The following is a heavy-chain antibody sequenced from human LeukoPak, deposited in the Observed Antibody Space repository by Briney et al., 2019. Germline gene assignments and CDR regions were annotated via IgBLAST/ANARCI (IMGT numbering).Heavy chain of an antibody. CDR1: GSSISNYY. D-gene: IGHD6-19*01. J-gene: IGHJ4*02. CDR2: IYTSGGT. Sequence: SETLSLTRTVSGSSISNYYWTWIRQPAGKGLEWIGRIYTSGGTNYNPSLKTRVTMSVDTSKNQVSLKLSSVTPPDTAMYYCARAAEYSSGWYLFDYWGQGILVTVSA. CDR3: ARAAEYSSGWYLFDY. V-gene: IGHV4-4*07.